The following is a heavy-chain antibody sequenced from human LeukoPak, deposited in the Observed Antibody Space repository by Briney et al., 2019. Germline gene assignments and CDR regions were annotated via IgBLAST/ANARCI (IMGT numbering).Heavy chain of an antibody. J-gene: IGHJ3*02. D-gene: IGHD6-19*01. CDR3: AKEGAASSGWYGDAFDI. CDR1: GFTFSIYV. Sequence: GGSLRLSCAASGFTFSIYVMSWVRQAPGKGLEWVSAISGSGGSTYYADSVKGRFTISRDNSKNTLYLQMNSLRAEDTAVYYCAKEGAASSGWYGDAFDIWGQGTMVTVSS. V-gene: IGHV3-23*01. CDR2: ISGSGGST.